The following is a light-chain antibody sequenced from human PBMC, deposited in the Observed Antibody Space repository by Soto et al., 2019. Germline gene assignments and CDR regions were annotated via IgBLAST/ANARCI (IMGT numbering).Light chain of an antibody. V-gene: IGKV1-5*01. J-gene: IGKJ1*01. CDR2: DAS. CDR1: QSISSW. Sequence: DIQMAPVPSTLSAPVGDRVTITWRASQSISSWLAWYQQKPGKAPKLLIYDASSLESGVPSRFSGSGSGTEFTLTISSLQPDDFATYYCQHYYSYSEAFGQGTKVDIK. CDR3: QHYYSYSEA.